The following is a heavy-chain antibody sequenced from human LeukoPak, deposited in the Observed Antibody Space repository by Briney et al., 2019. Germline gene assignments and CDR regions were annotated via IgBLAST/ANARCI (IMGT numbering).Heavy chain of an antibody. CDR3: ARTAIPVYSSSKAGWYYFDY. Sequence: SETLSLTCAVSGDSVSGSGYSWSWLRQAPGQGLEWIGFFFHGGGTYYNPSLQSRATISIDKSKNQVSLKLRSVTAADTAVYYCARTAIPVYSSSKAGWYYFDYWGQGTLVTVSS. CDR1: GDSVSGSGYS. D-gene: IGHD6-13*01. V-gene: IGHV4-30-2*01. CDR2: FFHGGGT. J-gene: IGHJ4*02.